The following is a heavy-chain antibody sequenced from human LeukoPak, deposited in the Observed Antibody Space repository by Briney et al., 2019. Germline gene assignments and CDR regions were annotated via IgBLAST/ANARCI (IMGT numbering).Heavy chain of an antibody. V-gene: IGHV1-2*02. CDR1: GYTFSGYY. J-gene: IGHJ4*02. CDR2: INPNSGGT. CDR3: ARDYYGSGTSTFDY. Sequence: ASVKVSCKASGYTFSGYYMHWVRQAPGEGFEWLGWINPNSGGTNYAQKFQGRVTMTRDTSISITYMELSRLRSDDTAVYYCARDYYGSGTSTFDYWGQGTLVTVSS. D-gene: IGHD3-10*01.